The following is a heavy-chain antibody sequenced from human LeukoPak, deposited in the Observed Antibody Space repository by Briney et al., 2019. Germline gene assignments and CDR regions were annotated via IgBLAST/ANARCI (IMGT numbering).Heavy chain of an antibody. J-gene: IGHJ4*02. V-gene: IGHV4-39*01. CDR3: ARRRAATIDY. Sequence: SETLSLTCTVSGGSISSSSYYWGWIRQPPGKGLEWIGTIYYFESSHCNPSLKTRVTISVDTSKNQFPLKLSSVTAADTAVYYCARRRAATIDYWGQGTLVTVSS. CDR1: GGSISSSSYY. D-gene: IGHD6-25*01. CDR2: IYYFESS.